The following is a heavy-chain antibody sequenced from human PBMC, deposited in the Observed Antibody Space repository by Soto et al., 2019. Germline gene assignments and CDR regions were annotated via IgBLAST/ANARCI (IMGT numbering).Heavy chain of an antibody. CDR1: GFTFSSYG. CDR2: ISYDGSNK. D-gene: IGHD3-9*01. CDR3: VREYHDILTGYYNFDY. V-gene: IGHV3-30*03. Sequence: PGGSLRLSCAASGFTFSSYGMHWVRQAPGKGLEWVAVISYDGSNKYYADSVKGRFTISRDNSKNTLYLQMNSLRAEDTAVYYCVREYHDILTGYYNFDYWGQGTLVTVSS. J-gene: IGHJ4*02.